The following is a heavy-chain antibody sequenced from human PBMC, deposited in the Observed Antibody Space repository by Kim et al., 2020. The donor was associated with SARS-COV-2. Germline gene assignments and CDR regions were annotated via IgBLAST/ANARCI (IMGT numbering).Heavy chain of an antibody. V-gene: IGHV4-39*01. CDR1: GGSISSSSYY. CDR3: SSLPIWFGEVFWYFDY. CDR2: IYYSGST. Sequence: SETLSLTCTVSGGSISSSSYYWGWIRQPPGKGLEWIGSIYYSGSTYYNPSLKSRVTISVDTSKNQFSLKLSSVTAADTAVDYCSSLPIWFGEVFWYFDY. J-gene: IGHJ4*01. D-gene: IGHD3-10*01.